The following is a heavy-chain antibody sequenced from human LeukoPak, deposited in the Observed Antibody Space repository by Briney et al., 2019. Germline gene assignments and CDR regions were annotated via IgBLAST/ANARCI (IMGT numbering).Heavy chain of an antibody. D-gene: IGHD6-19*01. CDR2: VYYSGSA. CDR3: ARLSYTSGWYEVDY. Sequence: SETLSLTCTVSGGSIECDYWTWIRQSPGKGLEWVGYVYYSGSATYNPSLKSRVTISVETSKNQFSLSLNSVTAADTAVYYCARLSYTSGWYEVDYWGQGTLVTVSS. CDR1: GGSIECDY. J-gene: IGHJ4*02. V-gene: IGHV4-59*08.